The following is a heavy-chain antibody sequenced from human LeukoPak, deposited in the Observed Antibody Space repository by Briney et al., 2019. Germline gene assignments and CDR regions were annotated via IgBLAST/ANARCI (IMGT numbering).Heavy chain of an antibody. J-gene: IGHJ3*02. V-gene: IGHV3-21*04. CDR1: GFTFSSYS. CDR2: ISSSSSYI. D-gene: IGHD4-17*01. CDR3: AKAVRGSTVTTSFSFAAFDI. Sequence: PGGSLRLSCAASGFTFSSYSMNWVRQAPGKGLEWVSSISSSSSYIYYADSVKGRFTISRDNSKNTLYLQMNSLRAEDTAVYYCAKAVRGSTVTTSFSFAAFDIWGQGTMVTVSS.